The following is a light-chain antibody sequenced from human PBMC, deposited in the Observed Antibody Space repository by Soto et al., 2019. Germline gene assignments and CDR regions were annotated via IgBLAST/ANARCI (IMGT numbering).Light chain of an antibody. CDR3: QQYVSSPWA. J-gene: IGKJ1*01. CDR1: QSVTNSF. Sequence: EIVLTQSPGTLSLSPGERATLSCRASQSVTNSFLAWYQQKPGQAPRLLIYGASRRATGIPDRFTGSGSGTDFTLTISRLEPEDFAVYYCQQYVSSPWAVGQGTKVDI. V-gene: IGKV3-20*01. CDR2: GAS.